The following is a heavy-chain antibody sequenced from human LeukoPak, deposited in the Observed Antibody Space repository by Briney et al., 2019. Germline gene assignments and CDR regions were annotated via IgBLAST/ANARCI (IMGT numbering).Heavy chain of an antibody. V-gene: IGHV3-53*01. Sequence: GGSLRLSCAASGFTVSSNYMSWVRQAPGKGLEWVSVISSGGSTYYADSVKGRFTISRDNSKNTLYLQLNSLRVEDTAVYYCAKNRGAGSHYYYHMNVWGKGTTVTVSS. J-gene: IGHJ6*03. CDR1: GFTVSSNY. CDR2: ISSGGST. D-gene: IGHD1-26*01. CDR3: AKNRGAGSHYYYHMNV.